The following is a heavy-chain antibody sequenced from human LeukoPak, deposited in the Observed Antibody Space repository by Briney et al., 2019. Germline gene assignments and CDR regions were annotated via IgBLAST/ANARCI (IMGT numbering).Heavy chain of an antibody. J-gene: IGHJ6*03. V-gene: IGHV4-38-2*02. Sequence: SETLSLTCTVSGYSINNNYYWDWIRQPPGKGLEWIGEINHSGSTNYNPSLKSRVTISVDTSKNQFSLKLSSVTAADTAVYYCARGYYYGSGRRYYYYYYMDVWGKGTTVTVSS. CDR1: GYSINNNYY. CDR2: INHSGST. CDR3: ARGYYYGSGRRYYYYYYMDV. D-gene: IGHD3-10*01.